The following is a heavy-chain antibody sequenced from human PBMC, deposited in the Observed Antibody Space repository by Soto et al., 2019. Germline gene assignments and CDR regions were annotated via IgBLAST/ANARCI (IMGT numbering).Heavy chain of an antibody. CDR1: EGSISGYG. CDR3: ARHHDS. CDR2: IYYSGST. J-gene: IGHJ4*02. Sequence: PSVTLSVPWSVVEGSISGYGGSWIRQHPGKGLEWIGYIYYSGSTNYNPSLKSRVTISVDTSKNQFSLKLSSVTAADTAVYYCARHHDSWGQGTLVTVSS. V-gene: IGHV4-59*08.